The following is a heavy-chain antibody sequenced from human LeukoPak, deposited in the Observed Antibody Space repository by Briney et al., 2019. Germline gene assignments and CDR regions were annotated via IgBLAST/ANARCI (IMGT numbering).Heavy chain of an antibody. D-gene: IGHD3-10*01. V-gene: IGHV3-30-3*01. CDR3: VGSPTYYYMDV. CDR2: ISHDGDND. J-gene: IGHJ6*03. Sequence: PGKSLRLSCAASGLTFRNHAIHWVRQAPGKGLEWVTVISHDGDNDYYRDTVKGRFTISRDNSRDTVFLQMNSLRPGDTAVYFCVGSPTYYYMDVWGKGTTVTVSS. CDR1: GLTFRNHA.